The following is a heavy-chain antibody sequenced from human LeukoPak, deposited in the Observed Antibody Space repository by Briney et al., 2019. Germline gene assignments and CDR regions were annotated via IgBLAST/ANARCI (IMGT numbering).Heavy chain of an antibody. Sequence: GGSLRLSCAASGFAFSYSSMHWVRQAPGKGLEWVAGISYDGHYKGYADSVRGRFTISRDNSKNTLYLQMNSLRAENTAVYYCASLTQALLDGAFDIWGQGTMVAVSS. D-gene: IGHD1-26*01. CDR3: ASLTQALLDGAFDI. CDR1: GFAFSYSS. V-gene: IGHV3-30*04. J-gene: IGHJ3*02. CDR2: ISYDGHYK.